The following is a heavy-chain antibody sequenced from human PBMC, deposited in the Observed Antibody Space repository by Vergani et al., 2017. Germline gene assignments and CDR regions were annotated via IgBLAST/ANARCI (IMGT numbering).Heavy chain of an antibody. Sequence: QVQLVQSGAAVKKPGASVEVSCKASGYTFTGYYMHWVRQAPGQGLEWMGWINPNSGGTNNAQKFQGRVTMTRDTSISTAYMELSRLRADDTAVYYCARGDHDPMDVWGKGTTVTVSS. CDR3: ARGDHDPMDV. V-gene: IGHV1-2*02. J-gene: IGHJ6*03. D-gene: IGHD1-1*01. CDR2: INPNSGGT. CDR1: GYTFTGYY.